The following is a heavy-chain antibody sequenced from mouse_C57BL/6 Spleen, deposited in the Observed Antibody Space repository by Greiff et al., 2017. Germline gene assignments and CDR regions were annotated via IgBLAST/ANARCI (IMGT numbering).Heavy chain of an antibody. V-gene: IGHV1-50*01. D-gene: IGHD1-1*01. CDR1: GYTFTSYW. J-gene: IGHJ3*01. CDR2: IDPSDSYT. Sequence: VQLQQPGAELVKPGASVKLSCKASGYTFTSYWMQWVKQRPGQGLEWIGEIDPSDSYTNYNQKFKGKATLTVDTSSGTAYMQLSSLTSADSAVYYCARRDYGSRGFAYWGQGALVTVSA. CDR3: ARRDYGSRGFAY.